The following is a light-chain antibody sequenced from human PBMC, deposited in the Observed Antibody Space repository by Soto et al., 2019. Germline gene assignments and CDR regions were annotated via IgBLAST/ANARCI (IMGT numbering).Light chain of an antibody. J-gene: IGLJ1*01. V-gene: IGLV1-44*01. Sequence: SFLSQLPSACGTPGQSVYISCSGSISNIGSNTVNWYQHLPGTAPKLLIYSNNQRPSVVPDRFSGSKYCNSDSLAISGLQSEDEDDYYCAAWDDSLNVYYVFGTGTKATV. CDR1: ISNIGSNT. CDR2: SNN. CDR3: AAWDDSLNVYYV.